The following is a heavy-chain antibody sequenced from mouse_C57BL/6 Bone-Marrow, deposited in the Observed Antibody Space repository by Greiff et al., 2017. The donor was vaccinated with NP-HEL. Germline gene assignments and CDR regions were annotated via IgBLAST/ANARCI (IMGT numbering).Heavy chain of an antibody. CDR3: AKGIYYGSRAFAY. CDR2: INPSNGGT. V-gene: IGHV1-53*01. Sequence: VQLHQPGTELVKPGASVKLSCKASGYTFTSYWMHWVKQRPGQGLEWIGNINPSNGGTNYNEKFKSKATLTVDKSSSTAYMQLSSLTSEDSAVYYCAKGIYYGSRAFAYWGQGTLVTVSA. CDR1: GYTFTSYW. D-gene: IGHD1-1*01. J-gene: IGHJ3*01.